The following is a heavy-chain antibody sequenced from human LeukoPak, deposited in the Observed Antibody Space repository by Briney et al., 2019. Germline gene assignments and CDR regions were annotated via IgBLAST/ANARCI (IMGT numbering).Heavy chain of an antibody. J-gene: IGHJ4*02. Sequence: PSETLSLTCAVSGGSISSSNWWSWVRQPPGKGLEWIGEIYHSGSTNYNPSLKSRVTISVDKSKNQFSLKLSSVTAADTAVYYCARGLYDFWSGCYFDYWGQGTLVTVSS. CDR1: GGSISSSNW. CDR3: ARGLYDFWSGCYFDY. CDR2: IYHSGST. V-gene: IGHV4-4*02. D-gene: IGHD3-3*01.